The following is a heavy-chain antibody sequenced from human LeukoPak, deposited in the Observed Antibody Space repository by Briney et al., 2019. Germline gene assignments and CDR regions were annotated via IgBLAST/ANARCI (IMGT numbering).Heavy chain of an antibody. J-gene: IGHJ4*02. D-gene: IGHD3-16*02. CDR3: ARDYYDYVWGSYRYLDY. Sequence: SETLSLTCTVSGGSISSSSYYWGWIRQPPGKGLEWIGSIYYSGSTYYNPSLKSRVTISEDTSKNQFSLKLSSVTAADTAVYYCARDYYDYVWGSYRYLDYWGQGTLVTVSS. CDR2: IYYSGST. V-gene: IGHV4-39*07. CDR1: GGSISSSSYY.